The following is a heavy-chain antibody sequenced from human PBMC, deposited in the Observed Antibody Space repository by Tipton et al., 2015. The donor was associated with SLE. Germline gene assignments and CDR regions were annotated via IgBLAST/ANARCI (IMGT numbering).Heavy chain of an antibody. CDR1: GDSINSHY. CDR3: ARDGAVAGHFDY. CDR2: IYYSGGT. V-gene: IGHV4-59*11. J-gene: IGHJ4*02. D-gene: IGHD6-19*01. Sequence: GLVKPSETLSLTGTVSGDSINSHYWSWLRQPPGKGLEYIGYIYYSGGTNHNPSLNNRVTISVDRSNNQFSLKLSSVTPADTAVYYCARDGAVAGHFDYWGQGKLVTVSS.